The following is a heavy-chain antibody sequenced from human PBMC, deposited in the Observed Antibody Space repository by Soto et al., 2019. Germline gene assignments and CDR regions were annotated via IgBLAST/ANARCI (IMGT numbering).Heavy chain of an antibody. J-gene: IGHJ5*02. V-gene: IGHV4-59*01. CDR1: GGSISSYY. CDR3: ARPHGGSSGWDNWFDP. D-gene: IGHD6-25*01. Sequence: QVQLQESGPGLVKPSETLSLTCTVSGGSISSYYWSWIRQPPGKGLEWSGYIYYSGSTNYNPSLKSRVTISVDTSKNQFSLKLSSVTAADTAVYYCARPHGGSSGWDNWFDPWGQGTLVTVSS. CDR2: IYYSGST.